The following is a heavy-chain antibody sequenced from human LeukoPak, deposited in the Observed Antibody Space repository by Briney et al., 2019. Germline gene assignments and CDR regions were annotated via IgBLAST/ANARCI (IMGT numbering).Heavy chain of an antibody. J-gene: IGHJ4*02. CDR1: GYTLTELS. D-gene: IGHD2-2*02. CDR2: FDPEDGET. CDR3: ATAPLDIVVVPAAIEPLDY. V-gene: IGHV1-24*01. Sequence: ASVKVSCKVSGYTLTELSMHWVRQAPGKGLEWMGGFDPEDGETIYAQKFQGRVTMTEDTSTDTAYMELSSLRSEDTAVYYCATAPLDIVVVPAAIEPLDYWGQGTLVTVSS.